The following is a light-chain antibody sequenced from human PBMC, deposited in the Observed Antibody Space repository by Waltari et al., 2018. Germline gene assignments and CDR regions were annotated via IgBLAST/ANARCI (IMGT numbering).Light chain of an antibody. J-gene: IGLJ2*01. Sequence: SYVLTQPPSVSVAPGQTARITCGGNNIGGKSVHWYQLKPGQAPELVVYDDTDRPSGIPERFSGSNSGNTATLTISRVEAGYEADYYCQVWISGTDHPFGGGTKLTVL. V-gene: IGLV3-21*02. CDR3: QVWISGTDHP. CDR2: DDT. CDR1: NIGGKS.